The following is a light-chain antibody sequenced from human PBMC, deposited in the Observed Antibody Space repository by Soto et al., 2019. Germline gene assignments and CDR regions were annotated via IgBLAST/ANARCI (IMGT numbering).Light chain of an antibody. J-gene: IGKJ1*01. CDR2: AAS. CDR1: QGISSY. CDR3: QQYYSYPRT. Sequence: IQMTQSPSSLSASVGDRVAITCRASQGISSYLAWYQQKPGKAPKLLIYAASTLQSGVPSRFSGSGSGTDFTLTISCLQSEDFATYYCQQYYSYPRTFGQGTKVDIK. V-gene: IGKV1-8*01.